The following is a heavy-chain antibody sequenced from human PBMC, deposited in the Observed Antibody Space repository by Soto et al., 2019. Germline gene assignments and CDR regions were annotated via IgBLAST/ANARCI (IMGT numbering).Heavy chain of an antibody. CDR2: ISGSAGRT. J-gene: IGHJ6*02. V-gene: IGHV3-23*01. CDR1: VFTFTSYA. D-gene: IGHD2-2*01. Sequence: PGGSLRLSCAASVFTFTSYAMSFVRQAPGKGLEWVSIISGSAGRTYYADSVKGRFTISRDNSKNTLYLQMNSLRAEDTAVYYCAKVTSARVFYFGLDVWGQGTKVTVYS. CDR3: AKVTSARVFYFGLDV.